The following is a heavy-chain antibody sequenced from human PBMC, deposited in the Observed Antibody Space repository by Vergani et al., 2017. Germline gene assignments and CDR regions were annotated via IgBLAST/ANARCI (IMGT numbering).Heavy chain of an antibody. CDR1: GGTFSSYA. D-gene: IGHD2-15*01. J-gene: IGHJ5*02. CDR3: ARAPPPECSGCSCYSAGWFDP. Sequence: QVQLVQSGAEVKKPGSSVKVSCKASGGTFSSYAISWVRQAPGQGLEWMGGIIPIFGTANYAQKFQGRVPITADKSTSTAYMELSSLGSEDTAVYFCARAPPPECSGCSCYSAGWFDPWGQGTLVTVSS. V-gene: IGHV1-69*06. CDR2: IIPIFGTA.